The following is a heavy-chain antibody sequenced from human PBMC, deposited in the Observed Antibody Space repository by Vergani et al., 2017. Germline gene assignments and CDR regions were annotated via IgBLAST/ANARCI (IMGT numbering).Heavy chain of an antibody. D-gene: IGHD4-17*01. Sequence: QVQLVESGGGVVQPGRSLRLSCAASGFTFSSYGMHWVRQAPGKGLEWVAFIGYDGRIKYNVDSVKGRFTISRDTSKKALSLQMRSLRADDTAVYYCAKDGRENSDYGYFDYWGQGTLVTVSS. J-gene: IGHJ4*02. V-gene: IGHV3-30*18. CDR2: IGYDGRIK. CDR1: GFTFSSYG. CDR3: AKDGRENSDYGYFDY.